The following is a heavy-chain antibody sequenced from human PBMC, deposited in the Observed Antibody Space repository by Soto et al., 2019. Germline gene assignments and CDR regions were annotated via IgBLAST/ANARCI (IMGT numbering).Heavy chain of an antibody. CDR2: ISGSGVST. V-gene: IGHV3-23*01. J-gene: IGHJ4*02. CDR1: GFTFSSYA. CDR3: AKSPGMYYYDSSGYYHYDY. D-gene: IGHD3-22*01. Sequence: CAASGFTFSSYAMSWVRQAPGKGLEWVSAISGSGVSTYYADSVKGRFTISRDNSKNTLYLQMNSLRAEDTAVYYCAKSPGMYYYDSSGYYHYDYWGQGTLVTVSS.